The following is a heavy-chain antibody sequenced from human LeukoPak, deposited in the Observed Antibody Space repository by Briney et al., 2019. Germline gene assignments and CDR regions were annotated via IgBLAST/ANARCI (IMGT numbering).Heavy chain of an antibody. CDR3: ARGRIGGPKAPFDY. V-gene: IGHV4-59*01. D-gene: IGHD3-16*01. J-gene: IGHJ4*02. CDR1: GGSLSNYY. CDR2: IYESGST. Sequence: TSETLSLTCTVSGGSLSNYYWSWIRQPPGKGLEWIGHIYESGSTTYNPSLKSRVTISVDTSKKQFSLRLSSVTAADTAVYYCARGRIGGPKAPFDYWGQGTHVTVSS.